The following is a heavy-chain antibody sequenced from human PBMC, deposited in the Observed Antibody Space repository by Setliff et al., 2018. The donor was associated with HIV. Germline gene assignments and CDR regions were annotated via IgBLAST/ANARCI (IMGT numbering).Heavy chain of an antibody. J-gene: IGHJ3*02. CDR2: IIPIPGIA. CDR3: AGYRMREDSSGYFNDEFDI. V-gene: IGHV1-69*10. Sequence: SVKVSCKASGGTFSSYAISWVRQAPGQGLEWMGGIIPIPGIANYAQKFQGRVTITADESTSTAYMELSSLRSEETAVYYCAGYRMREDSSGYFNDEFDIWGQGTMVTVSS. D-gene: IGHD3-22*01. CDR1: GGTFSSYA.